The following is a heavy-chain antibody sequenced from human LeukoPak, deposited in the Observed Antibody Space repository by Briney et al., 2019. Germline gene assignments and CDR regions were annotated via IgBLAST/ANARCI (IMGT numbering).Heavy chain of an antibody. Sequence: SETLSLTCTVSGGSISSYYWSWIRQPPGKGLEWIGYIYYSGSTNYNPSLKSRVTISVDTSKNQFSLKLSSVTAADTAVYYCARDFQSSSWYYYYYMDVWGKGTTVTVSS. CDR1: GGSISSYY. CDR3: ARDFQSSSWYYYYYMDV. D-gene: IGHD6-13*01. CDR2: IYYSGST. J-gene: IGHJ6*03. V-gene: IGHV4-59*01.